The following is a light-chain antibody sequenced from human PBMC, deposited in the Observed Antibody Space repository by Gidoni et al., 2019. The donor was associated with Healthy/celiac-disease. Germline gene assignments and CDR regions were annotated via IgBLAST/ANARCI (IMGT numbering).Light chain of an antibody. CDR2: AAS. CDR3: QQSYSTPGT. V-gene: IGKV1-39*01. CDR1: QSISSY. Sequence: DIQMTQSPSSLSASVGDRVTNTCRASQSISSYLNWYQQKPGKAPKLLIYAASSLQSGVPSRFSGSGSGTDFTLTISSLQPEDFATYYCQQSYSTPGTFGGGTKVEIK. J-gene: IGKJ4*01.